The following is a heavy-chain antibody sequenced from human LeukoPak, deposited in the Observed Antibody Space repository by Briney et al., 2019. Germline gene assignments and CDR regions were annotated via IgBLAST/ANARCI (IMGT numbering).Heavy chain of an antibody. Sequence: SQTLSLTCTVSGGSISSGGYYWSWIRQHPGKGLEWIGYIYYSGSTYYNPPLKSRVTISVDTSKNQFSLKLSSVTAADTAVYYCARAIGSYYDSSGYLDYWGQGTLVTVSS. J-gene: IGHJ4*02. CDR1: GGSISSGGYY. CDR3: ARAIGSYYDSSGYLDY. D-gene: IGHD3-22*01. CDR2: IYYSGST. V-gene: IGHV4-31*03.